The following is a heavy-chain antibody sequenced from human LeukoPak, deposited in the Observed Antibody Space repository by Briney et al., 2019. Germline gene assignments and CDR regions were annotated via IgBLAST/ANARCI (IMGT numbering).Heavy chain of an antibody. CDR2: INPNSGVT. V-gene: IGHV1-2*04. J-gene: IGHJ5*01. CDR3: ARGGYSYGYDS. Sequence: GASVTVSCKASGYTFTGYYMRWVRQAPGRGLEWMGWINPNSGVTKYAQNFQGWVTMTRDTSITTVFMELSRLRSDDTAVYYCARGGYSYGYDSWGQGTLVTVSS. CDR1: GYTFTGYY. D-gene: IGHD5-18*01.